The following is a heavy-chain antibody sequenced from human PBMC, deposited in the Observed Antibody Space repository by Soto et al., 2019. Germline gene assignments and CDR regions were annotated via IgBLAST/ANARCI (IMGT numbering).Heavy chain of an antibody. J-gene: IGHJ5*02. D-gene: IGHD6-13*01. CDR3: ARSQIAAAGTGYNWFDP. CDR2: INPSGGST. V-gene: IGHV1-46*01. CDR1: GYTFTSYY. Sequence: ASVKVSCKESGYTFTSYYMQWVRQAPGQGLEWMGIINPSGGSTSYAQKFQGRVTMTRDTSTSTVYMELSSLRSEDTAVYYCARSQIAAAGTGYNWFDPWGQGTLVTVSS.